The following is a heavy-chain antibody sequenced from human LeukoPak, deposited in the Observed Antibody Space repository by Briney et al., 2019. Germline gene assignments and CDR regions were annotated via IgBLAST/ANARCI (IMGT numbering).Heavy chain of an antibody. V-gene: IGHV4-4*07. J-gene: IGHJ4*02. CDR2: ISTTEGT. Sequence: PSETLSLTCSVSGGSITSHHWSWIRQPAGKGLEWIGHISTTEGTNSNPSLRSRITLSVDASQNQFSLRLYSVTAAGTAVYYCARDASSYGPDFDYWGQGTLVTVSS. CDR1: GGSITSHH. D-gene: IGHD5-18*01. CDR3: ARDASSYGPDFDY.